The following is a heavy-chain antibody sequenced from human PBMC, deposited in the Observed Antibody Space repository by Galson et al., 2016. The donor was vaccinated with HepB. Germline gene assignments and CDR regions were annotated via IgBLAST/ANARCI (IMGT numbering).Heavy chain of an antibody. V-gene: IGHV3-23*01. CDR1: GFTFGAFA. Sequence: SLRLSCAASGFTFGAFALTWVRQAPGKGLEWVSGISGSHNAYYADSVKGRFTVSRDNLRNTLYLQMNTLTVEDTAVYYCAKVDCGDFLTGFGPWGQGTLVSVSS. CDR2: ISGSHNA. D-gene: IGHD2-21*01. J-gene: IGHJ5*02. CDR3: AKVDCGDFLTGFGP.